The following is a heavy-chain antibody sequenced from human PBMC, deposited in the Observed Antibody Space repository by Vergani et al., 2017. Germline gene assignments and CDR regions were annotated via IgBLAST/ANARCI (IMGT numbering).Heavy chain of an antibody. Sequence: QVQLQESGPGLVKPSETLSLTFTVSGGSISSYYWSWIRQPPGKGLEWIGYIYTSGSTNYNPSLKSRVTIAVDTSKKQFSLKLSSVTAADTAVYYCARHGYCSGGSCCPHYYYGIDVWGQGTTVTVSS. CDR3: ARHGYCSGGSCCPHYYYGIDV. D-gene: IGHD2-15*01. J-gene: IGHJ6*02. CDR2: IYTSGST. CDR1: GGSISSYY. V-gene: IGHV4-4*09.